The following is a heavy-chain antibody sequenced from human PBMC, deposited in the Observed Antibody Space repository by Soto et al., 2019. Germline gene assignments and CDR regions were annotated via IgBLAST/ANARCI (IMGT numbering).Heavy chain of an antibody. J-gene: IGHJ6*02. CDR3: ARETVLGAAAGTNVPYYYYYGMDV. D-gene: IGHD6-13*01. CDR1: GFTFSSYA. V-gene: IGHV3-30-3*01. CDR2: ISYDGSNK. Sequence: QVQLVESGGGVVQPGRSLRLSCAASGFTFSSYAMHWVRQAPGKGLEWVAVISYDGSNKYYADSVKGRFTISRDNSKNTLYLQMYSLRAEDTAVYYCARETVLGAAAGTNVPYYYYYGMDVWGQGTTVTVSS.